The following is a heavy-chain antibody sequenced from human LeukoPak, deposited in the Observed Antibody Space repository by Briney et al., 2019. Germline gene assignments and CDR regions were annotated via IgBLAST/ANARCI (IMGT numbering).Heavy chain of an antibody. CDR3: ARVSVVVGATGWFDP. V-gene: IGHV4-59*01. J-gene: IGHJ5*02. D-gene: IGHD1-26*01. CDR1: GGSISSYY. CDR2: IYYSGNT. Sequence: PSETLSLTCTVSGGSISSYYWSWIRQPPGKGLEWIGYIYYSGNTHYNPSLRSRVTISLDTSQNQFSLNLTSVTAADTAVYYCARVSVVVGATGWFDPWGQGTLVIVSS.